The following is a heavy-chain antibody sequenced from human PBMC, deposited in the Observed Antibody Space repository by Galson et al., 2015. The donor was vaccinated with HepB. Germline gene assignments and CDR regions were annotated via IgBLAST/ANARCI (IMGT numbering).Heavy chain of an antibody. V-gene: IGHV3-23*01. CDR1: GFTFSSNA. CDR3: AKPVRSESYFDY. CDR2: ISGSGGST. J-gene: IGHJ4*02. Sequence: SLRLSCAASGFTFSSNAMSWVSQAPGKGLEWVSAISGSGGSTYYADSVKGRFTISRDNSKNTLYLQMNILRAEDTAVYYCAKPVRSESYFDYWGQGTLVTVSS.